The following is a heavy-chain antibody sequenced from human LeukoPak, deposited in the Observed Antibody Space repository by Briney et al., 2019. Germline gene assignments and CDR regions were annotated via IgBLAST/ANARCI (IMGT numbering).Heavy chain of an antibody. CDR2: ISVYNGNT. V-gene: IGHV1-18*04. D-gene: IGHD6-19*01. Sequence: ASVKVSCKASGYTFTGYYMHWVRQAPGQGLEWMGWISVYNGNTNYTQKVQGRVTMTTETSTSTAYMELRSLRSDDTAVYYCARVYSRGDPDYWGQGTLVTVSS. CDR1: GYTFTGYY. CDR3: ARVYSRGDPDY. J-gene: IGHJ4*02.